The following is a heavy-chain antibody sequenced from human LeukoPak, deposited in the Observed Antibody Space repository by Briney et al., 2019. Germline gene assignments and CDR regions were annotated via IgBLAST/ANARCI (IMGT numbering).Heavy chain of an antibody. CDR1: GGSISSGGYY. V-gene: IGHV4-31*03. J-gene: IGHJ3*02. CDR3: ARFDYGDYVDAFDI. Sequence: SETLSLTCTVSGGSISSGGYYWSWIRQHPGKGLEWIGYIYYSGSTYYNPPLKSRVTISVDTSKNQFSLKLSSVTAADTAVYYCARFDYGDYVDAFDIWGQGTMVTVSS. D-gene: IGHD4-17*01. CDR2: IYYSGST.